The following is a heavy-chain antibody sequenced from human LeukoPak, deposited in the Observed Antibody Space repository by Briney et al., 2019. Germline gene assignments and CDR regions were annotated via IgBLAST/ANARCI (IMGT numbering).Heavy chain of an antibody. CDR2: IFYNGRT. Sequence: SETLSLTCTVSGGSISYSTTYWGWIRQPPGRGLEWIASIFYNGRTWNNPSLKSRVSISVDTSKNRFSLKVSAVTAADTAVYYCARQGTYYDKIYYFDYWGQGTLVTVSS. CDR3: ARQGTYYDKIYYFDY. D-gene: IGHD3-16*01. V-gene: IGHV4-39*01. CDR1: GGSISYSTTY. J-gene: IGHJ4*02.